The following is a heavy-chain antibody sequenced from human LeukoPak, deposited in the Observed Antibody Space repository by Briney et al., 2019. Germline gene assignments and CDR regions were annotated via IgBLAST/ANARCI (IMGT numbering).Heavy chain of an antibody. V-gene: IGHV1-8*03. D-gene: IGHD6-19*01. CDR3: ATISSGWSYFDY. CDR1: GYTFTSYD. CDR2: MNPNSGNT. Sequence: AASVKVSCKASGYTFTSYDINWVRQATGQGLEWMGWMNPNSGNTGYAQKFQGRVTITRNTSISTAYMELSSLRSEDTAVYYCATISSGWSYFDYWGQGTLVTVSS. J-gene: IGHJ4*02.